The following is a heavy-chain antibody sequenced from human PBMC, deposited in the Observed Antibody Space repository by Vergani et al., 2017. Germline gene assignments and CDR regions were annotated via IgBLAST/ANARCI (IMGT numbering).Heavy chain of an antibody. Sequence: EVQLVESGGGLVQPGRSLRLSCTASGFTFGDYAMSWVRQAPGKGLEWVGFIRSKAYGGTTEYAASVKGRFTISRDDSKSIAYLQMNSLKTEDTAVYYCTRAPFTGRYCSGGSCSRGAFDIWGQGTMVTVSS. V-gene: IGHV3-49*04. CDR3: TRAPFTGRYCSGGSCSRGAFDI. D-gene: IGHD2-15*01. CDR2: IRSKAYGGTT. J-gene: IGHJ3*02. CDR1: GFTFGDYA.